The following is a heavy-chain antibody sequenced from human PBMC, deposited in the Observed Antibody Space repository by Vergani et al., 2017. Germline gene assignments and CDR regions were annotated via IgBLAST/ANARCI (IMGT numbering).Heavy chain of an antibody. J-gene: IGHJ4*02. V-gene: IGHV1-24*01. Sequence: QVQLVQSGAEVKKPGASVKVSCKVSGYTLTELSMHWVLQAPGKGRVWMVGFDPEDGETNYAQKFQGRGTMTEDTYTDTAYMALSSLRSEDTAVYYCATIVFRDFDWFCLDYWGQGTLVTVSS. CDR2: FDPEDGET. CDR1: GYTLTELS. D-gene: IGHD3-9*01. CDR3: ATIVFRDFDWFCLDY.